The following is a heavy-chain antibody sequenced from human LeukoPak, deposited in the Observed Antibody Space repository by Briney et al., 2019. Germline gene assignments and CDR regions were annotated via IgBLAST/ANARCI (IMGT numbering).Heavy chain of an antibody. CDR1: GYSISSGYY. Sequence: SETLSLTCTVSGYSISSGYYWGWIRQPPGKGLEWIGSIYYSGSTYYNPSLKSRVTISVDTSKNQFSLKLSSVTAADTAVYYCARDRSRYSFDYWGQGTLVTVSS. V-gene: IGHV4-38-2*02. J-gene: IGHJ4*02. CDR2: IYYSGST. D-gene: IGHD5-18*01. CDR3: ARDRSRYSFDY.